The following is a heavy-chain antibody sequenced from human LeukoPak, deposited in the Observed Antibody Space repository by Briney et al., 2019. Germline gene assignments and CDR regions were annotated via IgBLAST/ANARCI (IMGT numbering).Heavy chain of an antibody. V-gene: IGHV3-30*18. CDR1: GFTFSSYG. J-gene: IGHJ4*02. D-gene: IGHD2-2*01. CDR2: TSYDGSNK. Sequence: GGSLRLSCAASGFTFSSYGMHWVRQAPGKGLEWVAVTSYDGSNKYYADSLKGRFTISRDNSKNTLYLRMNSLRAEDTAVYYCAKHHCSSISCHGRSSGDFDYWGLGTLVTVSS. CDR3: AKHHCSSISCHGRSSGDFDY.